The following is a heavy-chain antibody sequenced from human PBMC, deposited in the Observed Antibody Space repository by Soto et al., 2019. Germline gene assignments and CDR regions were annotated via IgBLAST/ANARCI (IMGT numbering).Heavy chain of an antibody. CDR3: ASLYSSSSGAFDI. Sequence: SETLSLTCTVSGGSISSYYWSWIRQPPGKGLEWIGYIYYSGSTNYNPSLKSRVTISVDTSKNQFSLKLSSVTAADTAVYYCASLYSSSSGAFDIWGQGTMVTVSS. D-gene: IGHD6-6*01. CDR2: IYYSGST. CDR1: GGSISSYY. J-gene: IGHJ3*02. V-gene: IGHV4-59*08.